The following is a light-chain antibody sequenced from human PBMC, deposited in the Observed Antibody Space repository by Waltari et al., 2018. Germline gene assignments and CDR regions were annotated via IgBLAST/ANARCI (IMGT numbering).Light chain of an antibody. Sequence: EIVLTQSPAALSFSPGESATLSCRASQSVGTYLAWYQQRPGQSPRLLIYDASYRATGIPARFSGSGSETDFTLTISSLQPEDFAVYYCQQRRDWPLTFGGGSRVQI. CDR2: DAS. V-gene: IGKV3-11*01. CDR1: QSVGTY. CDR3: QQRRDWPLT. J-gene: IGKJ4*01.